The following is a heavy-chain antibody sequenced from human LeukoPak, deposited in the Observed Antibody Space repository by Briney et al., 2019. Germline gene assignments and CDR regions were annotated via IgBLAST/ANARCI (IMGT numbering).Heavy chain of an antibody. CDR3: ARDGGHYDFWSGPEENWFDP. CDR1: GYTFTSYG. J-gene: IGHJ5*02. V-gene: IGHV1-18*01. CDR2: ISAYSGNT. Sequence: ASVKVSCKASGYTFTSYGISWVRQAPGQGLEWMGWISAYSGNTNYAQNLQGRVTMTTDTSTSTAYMELRSLRSDDTAVYYCARDGGHYDFWSGPEENWFDPWGQGTLVTVSS. D-gene: IGHD3-3*01.